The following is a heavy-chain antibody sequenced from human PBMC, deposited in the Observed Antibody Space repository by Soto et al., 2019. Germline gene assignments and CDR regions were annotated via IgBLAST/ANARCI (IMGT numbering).Heavy chain of an antibody. Sequence: ASLKVSCKASGYTFTSYYMHWVRQAPGQGLEWMGIINPSGGSTSYAQKFQGRVTMTRDTSTSTVYMELSSLRSEDTAVYYCARAGPKVIYFDIFTGYYPTWYYGMDVWGQVTTVTVS. CDR2: INPSGGST. CDR1: GYTFTSYY. CDR3: ARAGPKVIYFDIFTGYYPTWYYGMDV. J-gene: IGHJ6*02. V-gene: IGHV1-46*01. D-gene: IGHD3-9*01.